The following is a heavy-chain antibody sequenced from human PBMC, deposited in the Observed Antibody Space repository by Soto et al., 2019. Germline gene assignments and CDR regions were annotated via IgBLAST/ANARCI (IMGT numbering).Heavy chain of an antibody. Sequence: QITLKESDPTLVKPTQTLTLTCTFSGFSLSTSGVGVGWIRQPPGKALEWLALIYWDDDKRYSPSLKSRLTITKDTSKNQVVLTMTNMDPVDTATYYCAHSRWELVFDYWGQGTLVTVSS. CDR3: AHSRWELVFDY. D-gene: IGHD1-26*01. V-gene: IGHV2-5*02. J-gene: IGHJ4*02. CDR1: GFSLSTSGVG. CDR2: IYWDDDK.